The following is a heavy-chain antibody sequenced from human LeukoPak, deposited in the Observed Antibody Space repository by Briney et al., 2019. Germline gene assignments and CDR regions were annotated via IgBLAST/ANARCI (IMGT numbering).Heavy chain of an antibody. CDR1: GFIFSSYT. CDR2: MSYDGNNK. V-gene: IGHV3-30-3*01. CDR3: ASGMNWGSRLSTQY. J-gene: IGHJ4*02. Sequence: GGSLRLSCAASGFIFSSYTMHWVRQAPGKGLEWVALMSYDGNNKYYADSVKGRFTISRDNSKNTLYLQMNSLGTEDTAIYYCASGMNWGSRLSTQYWGQGTLVTVSS. D-gene: IGHD7-27*01.